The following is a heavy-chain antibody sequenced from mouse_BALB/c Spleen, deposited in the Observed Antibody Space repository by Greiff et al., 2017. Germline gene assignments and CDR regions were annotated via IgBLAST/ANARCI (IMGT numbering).Heavy chain of an antibody. CDR1: GYTFTSYW. D-gene: IGHD4-1*01. CDR2: IYPGDGDT. Sequence: VKLQESGAELARPGASVKLSCKASGYTFTSYWMQWVKQRPGQGLEWIGAIYPGDGDTRYTQKFKGKATLTADKSSSTAYMQLSSLASEDSAVYYCARYWGLYAMDYWGQGTSVTVSS. J-gene: IGHJ4*01. V-gene: IGHV1-87*01. CDR3: ARYWGLYAMDY.